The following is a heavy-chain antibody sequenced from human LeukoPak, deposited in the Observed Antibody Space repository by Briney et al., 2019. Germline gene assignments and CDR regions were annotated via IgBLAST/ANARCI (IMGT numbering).Heavy chain of an antibody. J-gene: IGHJ5*02. Sequence: SETLSLTCTVSGGSIGSYYWSWIRQPPGKGLEWIGYIYTSGSTNYNPSLKSRVTISVDTSKNQFSLKLSSVTAADTAVYYCARLGGDSSGYYGWFDPWGQGTLVTVSS. CDR3: ARLGGDSSGYYGWFDP. D-gene: IGHD3-22*01. CDR2: IYTSGST. V-gene: IGHV4-4*09. CDR1: GGSIGSYY.